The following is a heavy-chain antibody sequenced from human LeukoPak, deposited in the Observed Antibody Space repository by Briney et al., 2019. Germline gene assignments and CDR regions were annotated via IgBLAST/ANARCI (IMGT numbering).Heavy chain of an antibody. CDR1: GGSLSGYY. V-gene: IGHV4-34*01. CDR3: ARGRSSSWRSWFDP. CDR2: INHSGST. J-gene: IGHJ5*02. Sequence: SETLSLTCAVYGGSLSGYYWIWIRQPRWKGLEWIGEINHSGSTNHNPSLKSRVTISVDTSKNQFSLKLSSVTAADTAVYYCARGRSSSWRSWFDPWGQGTLVTVSS. D-gene: IGHD6-13*01.